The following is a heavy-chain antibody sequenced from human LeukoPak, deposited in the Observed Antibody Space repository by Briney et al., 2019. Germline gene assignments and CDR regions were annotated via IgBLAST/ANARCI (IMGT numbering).Heavy chain of an antibody. D-gene: IGHD6-19*01. CDR1: GYTFTGYY. V-gene: IGHV1-2*02. Sequence: ASVKVSCKASGYTFTGYYMHWVRQAPGQGLEWMGWINPNSGGTNYAQKFQGRVTMTRDTSISTAYMELSRLRSDDTAVYYCARTNSVAGTEFDYWGQGTLVTVSS. J-gene: IGHJ4*02. CDR3: ARTNSVAGTEFDY. CDR2: INPNSGGT.